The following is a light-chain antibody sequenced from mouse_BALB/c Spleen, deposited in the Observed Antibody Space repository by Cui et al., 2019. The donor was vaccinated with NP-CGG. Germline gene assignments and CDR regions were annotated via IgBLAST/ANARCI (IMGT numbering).Light chain of an antibody. J-gene: IGLJ1*01. V-gene: IGLV1*01. CDR3: ALWYSNHWV. Sequence: QAVVTQESALTTSPGETVTLTCRSSIGAVTTSNYANWVQEKPDHLFTGLIGGTNNRAPGVPARFSGSLIGDKAALTITGAKTEDEAIYFCALWYSNHWVFGGGSKLTVL. CDR1: IGAVTTSNY. CDR2: GTN.